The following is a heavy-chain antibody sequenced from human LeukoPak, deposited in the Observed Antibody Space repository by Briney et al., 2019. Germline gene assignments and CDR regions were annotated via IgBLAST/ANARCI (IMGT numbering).Heavy chain of an antibody. CDR3: ARADDSSGYYQPDAFDI. CDR1: GGSISSYY. J-gene: IGHJ3*02. D-gene: IGHD3-22*01. Sequence: SETQSLTCTVSGGSISSYYWSWIRQPPGKGLEWIGYIYYSGSTNYNPSLKSRVTVSVDTSKYQFSLKLSSVTAADTAVYYCARADDSSGYYQPDAFDIWGQGTMVTVSS. V-gene: IGHV4-59*01. CDR2: IYYSGST.